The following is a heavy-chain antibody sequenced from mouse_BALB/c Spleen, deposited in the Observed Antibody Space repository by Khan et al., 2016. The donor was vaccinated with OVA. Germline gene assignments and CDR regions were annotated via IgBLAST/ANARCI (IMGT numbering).Heavy chain of an antibody. Sequence: EVELVESGGGLVEPGGSLKLSCAASGFTFSSFVMSWVRQTPEKRLEWVAIISSAATYTYYPDSVQGRFTISRDNAKNTLYLQMNSLRSDDTAIYYCAIGNYGWFAYWGQGTLVTVST. CDR2: ISSAATYT. CDR1: GFTFSSFV. CDR3: AIGNYGWFAY. J-gene: IGHJ3*01. V-gene: IGHV5-9-1*01. D-gene: IGHD2-1*01.